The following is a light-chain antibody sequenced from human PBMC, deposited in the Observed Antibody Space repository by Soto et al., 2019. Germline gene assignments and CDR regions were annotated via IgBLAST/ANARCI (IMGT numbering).Light chain of an antibody. Sequence: QSVLTQPASVSGSPGQSITISCTGSRSDVGSYNFVSWYQLLPGKAPRLIIFEADKRPSGVSSRFSGSKSGYTASLTISGLQAEDEADYLCCSYAGDSALIFGGGTQLTVL. V-gene: IGLV2-23*01. CDR3: CSYAGDSALI. J-gene: IGLJ2*01. CDR2: EAD. CDR1: RSDVGSYNF.